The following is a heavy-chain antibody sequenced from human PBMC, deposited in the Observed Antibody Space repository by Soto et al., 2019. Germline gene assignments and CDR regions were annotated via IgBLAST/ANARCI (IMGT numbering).Heavy chain of an antibody. Sequence: ASVKVSCKASGYTFTGYYMHWVRQAPGQGLEWMGWINPNSGGTNYAQKFQGWVTMTKDTSISTAYMELSRLRSDDTAVYYCARAYCSSTSCYNGDAFDIWGQGTMVTVSS. J-gene: IGHJ3*02. CDR1: GYTFTGYY. D-gene: IGHD2-2*02. CDR3: ARAYCSSTSCYNGDAFDI. CDR2: INPNSGGT. V-gene: IGHV1-2*04.